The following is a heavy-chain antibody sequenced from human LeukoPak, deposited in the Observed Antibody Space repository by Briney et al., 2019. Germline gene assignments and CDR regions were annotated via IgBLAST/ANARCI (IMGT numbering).Heavy chain of an antibody. V-gene: IGHV3-21*01. CDR2: ISSSSSYI. J-gene: IGHJ4*02. CDR3: ARGRFGSSGFDY. Sequence: GGSLRLSCAASGFTFSSYSMNWVRQAPGKGLDWVSSISSSSSYIYYADSVKGRFTISRDNAKNSLYLQMNSLRAEDTAVYYCARGRFGSSGFDYWGQGTLVTVSS. CDR1: GFTFSSYS. D-gene: IGHD3-22*01.